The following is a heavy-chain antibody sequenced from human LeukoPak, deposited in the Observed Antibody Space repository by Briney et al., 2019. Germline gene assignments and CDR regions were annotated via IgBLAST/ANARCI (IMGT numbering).Heavy chain of an antibody. CDR2: IKQDGSKK. J-gene: IGHJ4*02. Sequence: GGSLRFSCAASGFTFRSYCMPWVRQAPGKGLEWVANIKQDGSKKYYVDSVKGRFTISRDNAKNSLYLQMNSLRAEDTAVYYCASPRSITGNPIDYWGQGTLVTVSS. CDR3: ASPRSITGNPIDY. V-gene: IGHV3-7*01. D-gene: IGHD1-20*01. CDR1: GFTFRSYC.